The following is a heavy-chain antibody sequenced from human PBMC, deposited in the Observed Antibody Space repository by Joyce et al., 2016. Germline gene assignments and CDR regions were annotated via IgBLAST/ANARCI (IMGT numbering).Heavy chain of an antibody. CDR1: GFTFSNSG. D-gene: IGHD3-16*01. CDR2: IANDGNKK. V-gene: IGHV3-30*18. Sequence: QVQLVESGGGVVQPGRSLRLSCAASGFTFSNSGMHCVRQAPGKGLEWLAVIANDGNKKYYADSVKGRFTISRDNSKNTLYLQMNSLRAEDTAVYYCAKRYDYVDYWGQGTLVTVSS. CDR3: AKRYDYVDY. J-gene: IGHJ4*02.